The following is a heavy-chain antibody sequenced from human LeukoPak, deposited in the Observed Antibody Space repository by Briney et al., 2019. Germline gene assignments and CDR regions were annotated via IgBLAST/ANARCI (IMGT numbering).Heavy chain of an antibody. CDR1: GYTFTSYY. J-gene: IGHJ3*02. V-gene: IGHV1-46*01. Sequence: ASVKVSCKASGYTFTSYYIHWVRQAPGQGLEWMGIIDPSDGSTRYTQKFQGRVTMTRDTSTSTVYMELRSLRSDDTAVYFCARPRHWGNDAFDIWGQGTMVTVSS. D-gene: IGHD3-16*01. CDR2: IDPSDGST. CDR3: ARPRHWGNDAFDI.